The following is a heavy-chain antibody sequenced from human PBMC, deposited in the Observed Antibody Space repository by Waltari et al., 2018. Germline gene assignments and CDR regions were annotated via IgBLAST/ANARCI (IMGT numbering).Heavy chain of an antibody. Sequence: QVQLQQWGAGLLKPSETLSLTCAVYGVSFSGYYWSWIRQPPGKGLEWIGEINHRGSTNYNPSLKSRVTISVDTSKNQFSLKLSSVTAADTAVYYCARVGKKPRYGSGSLNWFDPWGQGTLVTVSS. D-gene: IGHD3-10*01. CDR1: GVSFSGYY. V-gene: IGHV4-34*01. CDR3: ARVGKKPRYGSGSLNWFDP. J-gene: IGHJ5*02. CDR2: INHRGST.